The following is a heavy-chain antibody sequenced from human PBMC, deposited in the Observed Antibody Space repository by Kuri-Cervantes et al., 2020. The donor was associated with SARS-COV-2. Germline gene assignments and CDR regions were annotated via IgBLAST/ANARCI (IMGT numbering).Heavy chain of an antibody. CDR3: AKSAMVQGVIISGGIDY. CDR2: TYSGGNA. D-gene: IGHD3-10*01. CDR1: GFTVSRNY. J-gene: IGHJ4*02. V-gene: IGHV3-53*01. Sequence: GGSLRLSCAVSGFTVSRNYMTWVRQAPGKGLEWVSVTYSGGNAYYADSVKGRFTISTVDSKNTLYLQINSLSAEDAAVYYCAKSAMVQGVIISGGIDYWGQGTLVTVSS.